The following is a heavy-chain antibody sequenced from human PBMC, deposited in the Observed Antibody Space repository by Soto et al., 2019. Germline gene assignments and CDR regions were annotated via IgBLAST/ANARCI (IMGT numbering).Heavy chain of an antibody. CDR2: KWGDGSNK. CDR3: VRVFATYSFDS. J-gene: IGHJ4*02. D-gene: IGHD3-3*01. Sequence: QVQLVESGGSVVQPGRSLRLSCAVSGFTFSTYGMHWVRQAPGKGLEWVAVKWGDGSNKYHADSVKGRFTISRDNTKNILYLEMNSLRAEDTAVYYFVRVFATYSFDSWGQGTLVTVSS. V-gene: IGHV3-33*01. CDR1: GFTFSTYG.